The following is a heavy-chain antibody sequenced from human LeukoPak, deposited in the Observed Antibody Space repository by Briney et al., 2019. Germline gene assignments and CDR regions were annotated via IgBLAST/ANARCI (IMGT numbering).Heavy chain of an antibody. V-gene: IGHV1-2*02. D-gene: IGHD2/OR15-2a*01. Sequence: ASVKVSCKASGYTFTSYGISWVRQAPGQGLEWMGWINPNSGGTNYAQKFQGRVTMTRDTSISTAYMELSRLRSDDTAVYYCARDPLSPIDYWGQGTLVTVSS. J-gene: IGHJ4*02. CDR1: GYTFTSYG. CDR2: INPNSGGT. CDR3: ARDPLSPIDY.